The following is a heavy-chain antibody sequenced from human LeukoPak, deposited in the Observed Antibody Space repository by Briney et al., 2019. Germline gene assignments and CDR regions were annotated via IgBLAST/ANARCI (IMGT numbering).Heavy chain of an antibody. D-gene: IGHD3-3*01. CDR1: GGSINNYY. CDR3: ARDPYDFWSGYGRYGIDV. J-gene: IGHJ6*02. Sequence: SETLSLTCSVSGGSINNYYWSWIRQPPGKGLEWIGYIYYSGSTIYNPSLKSRVTISIDRSKNQFSLKLSSVSAADTAVYYCARDPYDFWSGYGRYGIDVWGQGTTVTVSS. V-gene: IGHV4-59*12. CDR2: IYYSGST.